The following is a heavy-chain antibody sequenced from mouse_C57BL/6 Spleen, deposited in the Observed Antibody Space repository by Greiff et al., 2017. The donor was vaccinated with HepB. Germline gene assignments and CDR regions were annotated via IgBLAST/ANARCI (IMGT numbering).Heavy chain of an antibody. CDR1: GFTFSDFY. CDR2: SRNKANDYTT. V-gene: IGHV7-1*01. CDR3: ARDAQPAWFAY. D-gene: IGHD3-3*01. Sequence: EVKLVESGGGLVQSGRSLRLSCATSGFTFSDFYMEWVRQAPGKGLEWIAASRNKANDYTTEYSASVKGRVIVSRDTSQSILYLQMNALRAEDTAIYDCARDAQPAWFAYWGQGTLVTVSA. J-gene: IGHJ3*01.